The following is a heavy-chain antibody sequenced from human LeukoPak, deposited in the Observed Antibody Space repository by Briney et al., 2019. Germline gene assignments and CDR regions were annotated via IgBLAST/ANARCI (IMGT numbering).Heavy chain of an antibody. CDR1: GFPSSDWA. V-gene: IGHV3-23*01. CDR2: ISGSGGST. CDR3: AKVLKRRCSWWCLDYCFDY. D-gene: IGHD2-21*02. J-gene: IGHJ4*01. Sequence: GGSLRLSCRASGFPSSDWAINSLRQAPGKGLEWLSGISGSGGSTYYADSVKGRFTISRDNSKNTLYLQMNRLRPEDTAVYYCAKVLKRRCSWWCLDYCFDYPGHRTLVTVSS.